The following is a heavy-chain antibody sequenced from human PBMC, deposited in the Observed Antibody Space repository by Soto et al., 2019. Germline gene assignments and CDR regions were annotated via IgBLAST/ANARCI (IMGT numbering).Heavy chain of an antibody. CDR3: ARQYCIAGRHGMDV. V-gene: IGHV5-10-1*04. D-gene: IGHD6-6*01. CDR1: GYSFTCYW. CDR2: IDPSDSYT. J-gene: IGHJ6*02. Sequence: PVESLKISCKGSGYSFTCYWINWVRQMPRKSLEWIGRIDPSDSYTTYSPSLQGQVTNAADKSISSAYLQWGRLKAADTAMYNCARQYCIAGRHGMDVWGQGTTVTVSS.